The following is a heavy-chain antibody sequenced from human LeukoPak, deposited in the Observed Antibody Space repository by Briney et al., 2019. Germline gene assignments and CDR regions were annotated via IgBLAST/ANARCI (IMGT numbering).Heavy chain of an antibody. CDR3: ARAIFGVAQPPHYFYYYMDV. J-gene: IGHJ6*03. CDR2: ISSSSSYI. CDR1: GFTFSSYS. D-gene: IGHD3-3*01. Sequence: GGSLRLSCAASGFTFSSYSMNWVRQAPGKGLEWVSSISSSSSYIYYADSVKGRFTISRDNAKNSLFLQMNSLRAEDTAVYFCARAIFGVAQPPHYFYYYMDVWGKGTTVTVSS. V-gene: IGHV3-21*01.